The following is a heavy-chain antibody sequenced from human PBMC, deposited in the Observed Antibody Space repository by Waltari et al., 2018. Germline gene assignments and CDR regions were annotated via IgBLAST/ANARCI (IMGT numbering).Heavy chain of an antibody. CDR3: ARNSRVAGTLDY. D-gene: IGHD6-19*01. CDR1: GGSISRGSYY. CDR2: IYTSGST. J-gene: IGHJ4*02. Sequence: QVQLQESGPGLVKPSQTLSLTCPVPGGSISRGSYYWSWIRQPAGKGLEWIGRIYTSGSTNYNPSLKSRVTISVDTSKNQFSLKLSSVTAADTAVYYCARNSRVAGTLDYWGQGTLVTVSS. V-gene: IGHV4-61*02.